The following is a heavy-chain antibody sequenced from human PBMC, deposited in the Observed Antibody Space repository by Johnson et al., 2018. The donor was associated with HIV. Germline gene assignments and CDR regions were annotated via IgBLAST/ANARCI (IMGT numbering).Heavy chain of an antibody. Sequence: VQLVESGGSVVRPGGSLRLSCAASGFSFNDYGMNWVRQVPGKGLEWVSGINWNGGSTGYADSVKGRFYISRDNAKSSLYLQMNSLRAKDTAVYYCARRSGYAFDIWGQGTMVTVSS. CDR2: INWNGGST. V-gene: IGHV3-20*04. CDR3: ARRSGYAFDI. J-gene: IGHJ3*02. D-gene: IGHD5-24*01. CDR1: GFSFNDYG.